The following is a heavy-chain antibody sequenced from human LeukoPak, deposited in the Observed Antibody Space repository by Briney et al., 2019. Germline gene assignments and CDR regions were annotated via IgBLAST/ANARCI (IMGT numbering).Heavy chain of an antibody. CDR1: GFTFSGSA. J-gene: IGHJ4*02. D-gene: IGHD1-26*01. CDR3: TRQAIVGAN. Sequence: GESLTLSCPASGFTFSGSAMHWVRHPAGKGLGWVGRIGRKVNSYAIAYEASVKGRFTISRDDSKSTACLQMNSLKTEDTAVYYWTRQAIVGANWGQGTLVTVSS. V-gene: IGHV3-73*01. CDR2: IGRKVNSYAI.